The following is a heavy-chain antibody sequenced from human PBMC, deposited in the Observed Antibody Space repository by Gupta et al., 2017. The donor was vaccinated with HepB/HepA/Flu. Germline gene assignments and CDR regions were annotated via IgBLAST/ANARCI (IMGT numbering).Heavy chain of an antibody. J-gene: IGHJ4*02. CDR1: GFTFSTHW. V-gene: IGHV3-74*01. CDR3: ARSAAGTVAFDY. CDR2: INTDGSTT. Sequence: EVQLVESGGGLVQPGGSLRLSCAASGFTFSTHWMHWVRQAPGEGLVWVSRINTDGSTTNFADSVEGRFSISRDNAKNTLFLQMNSLRAEDTAVYYCARSAAGTVAFDYWGQGTLVAVSS. D-gene: IGHD6-13*01.